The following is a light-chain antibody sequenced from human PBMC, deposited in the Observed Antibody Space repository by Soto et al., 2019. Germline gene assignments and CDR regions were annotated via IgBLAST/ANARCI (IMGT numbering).Light chain of an antibody. CDR2: SAS. Sequence: EIVLTQSPDTLSLSPGERATLSCRASQSISSNCLVWYQVKSGRSPRVVIHSASIRATDNPARFSGGGSGTDFSLTISRLQREDFAVYYCQQCGSPPFTFGPGTKVYIK. J-gene: IGKJ3*01. V-gene: IGKV3-20*01. CDR1: QSISSNC. CDR3: QQCGSPPFT.